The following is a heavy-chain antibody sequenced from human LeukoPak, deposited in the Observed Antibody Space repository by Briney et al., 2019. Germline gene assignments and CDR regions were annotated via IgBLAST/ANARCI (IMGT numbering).Heavy chain of an antibody. CDR3: ARRQGYYDILTGYYSNWFDP. J-gene: IGHJ5*02. D-gene: IGHD3-9*01. CDR2: IHDTGST. V-gene: IGHV4-59*11. CDR1: GGSLSSHY. Sequence: SETLSLTCSVSGGSLSSHYWSWIRQPPGKGLELIGHIHDTGSTFYNPSLRGRVTISLDTSNNQFSLKLTSMTAADTAVYYCARRQGYYDILTGYYSNWFDPWGQGTLVTVSS.